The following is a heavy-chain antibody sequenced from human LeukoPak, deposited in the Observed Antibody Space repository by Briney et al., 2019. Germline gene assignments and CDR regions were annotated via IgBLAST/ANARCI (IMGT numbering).Heavy chain of an antibody. CDR3: AKRGSSSSYGGEGYYFDY. D-gene: IGHD6-6*01. Sequence: GGSLRLSCAASGFTFSSYAMSWVRQAPGKGLEWVSAISGGGGSTYYADSVKGRFTISRDNSKNTLYLQMNSLRAEDTAVYYCAKRGSSSSYGGEGYYFDYWGQGTLVTVSS. V-gene: IGHV3-23*01. J-gene: IGHJ4*02. CDR2: ISGGGGST. CDR1: GFTFSSYA.